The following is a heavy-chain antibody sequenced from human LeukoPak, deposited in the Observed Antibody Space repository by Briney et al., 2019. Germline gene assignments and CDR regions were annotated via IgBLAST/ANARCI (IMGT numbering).Heavy chain of an antibody. D-gene: IGHD6-13*01. Sequence: SETLSLTCTVSGGYISTSNYYWGWIRQSPGKGLEWIGNIYYSGSTYYNPSLKSRVTISVDTSKNQFSLKLSSVTAADTAVYYCARLDRADYSTSPVPYYNYYMNAWDKGTTVIVSS. J-gene: IGHJ6*03. CDR2: IYYSGST. CDR3: ARLDRADYSTSPVPYYNYYMNA. CDR1: GGYISTSNYY. V-gene: IGHV4-39*01.